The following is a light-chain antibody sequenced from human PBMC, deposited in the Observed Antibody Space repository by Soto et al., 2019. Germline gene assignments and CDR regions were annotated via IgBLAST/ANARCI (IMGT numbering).Light chain of an antibody. CDR2: DVS. CDR3: QQRSNRPRFT. J-gene: IGKJ3*01. V-gene: IGKV3-11*01. CDR1: QSVDNY. Sequence: EIVLTQSPATLSLSPGERATLSCRASQSVDNYLAWYQQKPGQAPRLLIYDVSNRATGTPTRFSGSGSGTDFTLSISSLEPADFAVYYCQQRSNRPRFTFGPGTKVDIK.